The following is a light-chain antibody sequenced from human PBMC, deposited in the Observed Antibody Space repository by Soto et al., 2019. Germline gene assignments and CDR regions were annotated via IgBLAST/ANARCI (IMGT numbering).Light chain of an antibody. CDR2: GAS. V-gene: IGKV3D-7*01. CDR1: QSVSSSY. Sequence: PGDRVTLSCRASQSVSSSYVTWYQQKPGQAPRLLIYGASTRATGIPARFSGSGSGTDFTLTISSLQPEDFAVYYCQQDYNLPYTFGQGTKLEIK. CDR3: QQDYNLPYT. J-gene: IGKJ2*01.